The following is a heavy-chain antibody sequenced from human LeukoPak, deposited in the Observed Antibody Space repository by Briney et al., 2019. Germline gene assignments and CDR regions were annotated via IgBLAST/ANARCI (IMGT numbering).Heavy chain of an antibody. J-gene: IGHJ4*02. V-gene: IGHV3-30-3*01. Sequence: GGSLRLSCAASGFTFSSYAMHWVRQAPGKGLEWVAVISYDGSNKYYADSVKGRFTISRDNSKNTLYLQMNSLRAEDTAVYYCARDKMGATFDYWGQGTLVTVSS. CDR2: ISYDGSNK. D-gene: IGHD1-26*01. CDR3: ARDKMGATFDY. CDR1: GFTFSSYA.